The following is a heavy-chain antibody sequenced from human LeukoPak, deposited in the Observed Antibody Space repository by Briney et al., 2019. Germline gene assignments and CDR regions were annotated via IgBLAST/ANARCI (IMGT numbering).Heavy chain of an antibody. V-gene: IGHV3-7*01. Sequence: GGSLRLSCAASGFTLSSYWMSWVRQAPGKGLEWVANIKEDGSEKYYVDSVKGRFTISRDNAQNSLYLQMNSVRDEDTAVYYCARVVDYGWFDPWGQGTLVAVSS. CDR3: ARVVDYGWFDP. CDR2: IKEDGSEK. D-gene: IGHD3-16*01. J-gene: IGHJ5*02. CDR1: GFTLSSYW.